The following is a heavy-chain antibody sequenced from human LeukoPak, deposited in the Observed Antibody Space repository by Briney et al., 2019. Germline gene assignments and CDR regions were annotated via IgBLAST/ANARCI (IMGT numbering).Heavy chain of an antibody. J-gene: IGHJ4*02. Sequence: GGSLRLSCIASGVTFSSYAMSWVRQAPGKGLEWVSAISGSGGRTYYADSVKGRFTISRDNFKNTLYVQMNSLRAEDTAVYYCVKEKDSRGFFDYWGQGTLVTVSS. D-gene: IGHD6-19*01. V-gene: IGHV3-23*01. CDR1: GVTFSSYA. CDR3: VKEKDSRGFFDY. CDR2: ISGSGGRT.